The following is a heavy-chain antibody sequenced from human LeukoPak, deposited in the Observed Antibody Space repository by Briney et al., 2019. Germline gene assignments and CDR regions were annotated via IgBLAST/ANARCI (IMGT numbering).Heavy chain of an antibody. Sequence: SETLSLTCTVSGGSISSYYWSWIRQPAGKGLEWIGRIYTTGITNYNPSLKSRVTISVDTSKNQFTLKLSSVTAADTAVYYCARVYDTSGYYLVNWGQGILVTVSS. V-gene: IGHV4-4*07. D-gene: IGHD3-22*01. CDR3: ARVYDTSGYYLVN. CDR1: GGSISSYY. J-gene: IGHJ4*02. CDR2: IYTTGIT.